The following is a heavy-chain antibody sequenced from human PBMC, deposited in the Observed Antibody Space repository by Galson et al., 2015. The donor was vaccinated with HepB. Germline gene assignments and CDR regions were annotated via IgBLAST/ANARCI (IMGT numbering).Heavy chain of an antibody. D-gene: IGHD1-26*01. V-gene: IGHV3-21*01. CDR3: ALVGATKAY. J-gene: IGHJ4*02. CDR2: ISSSSSYI. CDR1: GFTFSSYS. Sequence: SLRLSCAASGFTFSSYSMNWVRQAPGRGLEWVSSISSSSSYIYYADSVKGRFTISRDNAKNSLYLQMNSLRAEDTAVYYCALVGATKAYWGQGTLVTVSS.